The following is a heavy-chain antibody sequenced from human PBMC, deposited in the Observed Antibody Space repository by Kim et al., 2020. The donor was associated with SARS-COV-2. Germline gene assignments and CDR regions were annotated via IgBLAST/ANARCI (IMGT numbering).Heavy chain of an antibody. CDR3: AKDWSIAAAGHTPDAFDI. D-gene: IGHD6-13*01. Sequence: GGSLRLSCAASGFNFSSYAMSWVRQAPGKGLEWVSAISGSGGSTYYADSVKGRFTISRDNSKNTLYLQMNSLRAEDTAVYYCAKDWSIAAAGHTPDAFDIWGQGTMVTVSS. J-gene: IGHJ3*02. CDR2: ISGSGGST. CDR1: GFNFSSYA. V-gene: IGHV3-23*01.